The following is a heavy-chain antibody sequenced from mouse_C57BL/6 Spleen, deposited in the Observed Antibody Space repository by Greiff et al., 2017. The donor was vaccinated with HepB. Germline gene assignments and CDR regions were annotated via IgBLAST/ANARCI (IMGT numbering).Heavy chain of an antibody. Sequence: VKLQESGAELVRPGASVTLSCKASGYTFTDYEMHWVKQTPVHGLEWIGAIDPETGGTSYNQKFKGKAILTADKSSSTAYMELRSLTSEDSAVYYCTAYYSNYGFAYWGQGTLVTVSA. J-gene: IGHJ3*01. CDR2: IDPETGGT. V-gene: IGHV1-15*01. CDR3: TAYYSNYGFAY. CDR1: GYTFTDYE. D-gene: IGHD2-5*01.